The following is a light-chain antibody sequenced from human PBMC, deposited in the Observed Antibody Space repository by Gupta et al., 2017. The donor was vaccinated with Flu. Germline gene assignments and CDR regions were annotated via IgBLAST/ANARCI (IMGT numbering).Light chain of an antibody. CDR1: TWPNKY. CDR3: LSEAYSGTYLM. V-gene: IGLV3-16*01. J-gene: IGLJ3*02. Sequence: GQMARITCSGETWPNKYTYWYQQKPGQSPVLLIYKDTERPSGIPERFSGSSSGTTATMTITGVQAEDEADYYWLSEAYSGTYLMFGGGTKLTVL. CDR2: KDT.